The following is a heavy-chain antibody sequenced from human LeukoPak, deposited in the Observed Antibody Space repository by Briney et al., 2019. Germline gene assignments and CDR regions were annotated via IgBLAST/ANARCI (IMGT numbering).Heavy chain of an antibody. Sequence: QPGASLRLSCAASGFTFSSFWMHWVRQAPGKGLVWVSRINTDGNDATYADSVKGRFTISRDNAKRTLYLQMKGLRAEDTGVFYCARGGKLEPTALASWGQGTLVTVSS. CDR1: GFTFSSFW. J-gene: IGHJ4*02. CDR3: ARGGKLEPTALAS. CDR2: INTDGNDA. V-gene: IGHV3-74*01. D-gene: IGHD2-2*01.